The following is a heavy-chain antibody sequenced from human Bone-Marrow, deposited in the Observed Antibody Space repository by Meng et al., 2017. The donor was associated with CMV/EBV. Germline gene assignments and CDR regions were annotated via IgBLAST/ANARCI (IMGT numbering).Heavy chain of an antibody. J-gene: IGHJ6*02. V-gene: IGHV1-69*05. D-gene: IGHD2-2*01. CDR3: ARVIVVVPAALTNPRYYYYGMDV. CDR2: IIPIFGTA. Sequence: SVKVSCKASGYTFTSYGISWVRQAPGQGLEWMGGIIPIFGTANYAQKFQGRVTITTDESTSTAYMELSSLRSEDTAVYYCARVIVVVPAALTNPRYYYYGMDVWGQGTTVTVSS. CDR1: GYTFTSYG.